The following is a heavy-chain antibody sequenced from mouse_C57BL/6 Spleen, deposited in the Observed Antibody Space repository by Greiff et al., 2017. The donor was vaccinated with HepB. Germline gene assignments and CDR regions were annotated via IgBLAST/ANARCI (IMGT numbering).Heavy chain of an antibody. CDR3: ARREYGDWYFDV. CDR1: GYTFTDYY. V-gene: IGHV1-26*01. Sequence: EVQLQQSGPELVKPGASVKISCKASGYTFTDYYMNWVKQSHGKSLEWIGDINPNNGGTSYNQKFKGKATLTVDKSSSTAYMELRSLTSEDSAVYYCARREYGDWYFDVWGTGTTVTVSS. J-gene: IGHJ1*03. CDR2: INPNNGGT. D-gene: IGHD5-2*01.